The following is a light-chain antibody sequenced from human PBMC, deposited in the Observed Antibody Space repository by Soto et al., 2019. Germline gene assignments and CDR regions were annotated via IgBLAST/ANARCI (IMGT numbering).Light chain of an antibody. CDR3: CSYACSSTPFV. CDR1: SGDIGSYNL. CDR2: EVN. V-gene: IGLV2-23*02. J-gene: IGLJ1*01. Sequence: QSVLTQPASVSGSPGQSITISCTGTSGDIGSYNLVSWYQHHPGKAPQLLIYEVNKRPSGVSDRFSGSKSGNTASLTISGLQSEDETDYYCCSYACSSTPFVFGTGTKVTVL.